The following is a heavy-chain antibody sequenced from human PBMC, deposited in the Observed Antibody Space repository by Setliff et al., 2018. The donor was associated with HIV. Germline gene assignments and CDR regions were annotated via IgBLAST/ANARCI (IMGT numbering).Heavy chain of an antibody. CDR2: ISSSGTTM. Sequence: LRLSCAASGFTFNTYSMSWVRQAPGKGLEWLSYISSSGTTMHYADSVRGRFTISRDNAKNSLYLQMNSLRAEDTALYYCARNTDVDSVYRPFHIRGQGTMVTVSS. D-gene: IGHD1-26*01. CDR1: GFTFNTYS. V-gene: IGHV3-48*04. CDR3: ARNTDVDSVYRPFHI. J-gene: IGHJ3*02.